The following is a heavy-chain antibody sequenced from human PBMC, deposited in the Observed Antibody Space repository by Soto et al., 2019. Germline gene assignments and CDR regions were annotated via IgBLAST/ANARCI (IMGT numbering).Heavy chain of an antibody. CDR2: IDTSGGST. Sequence: GGSLRLSCAASGLTFSSHFMSWVRQAPGKGLVWVSCIDTSGGSTYYADSVKGRFTISRDNSKNTLYLQMNSLRVEDTAVYYCTPRGDPPGRTSVYWGQGTTVTVSS. CDR1: GLTFSSHF. CDR3: TPRGDPPGRTSVY. D-gene: IGHD2-8*02. V-gene: IGHV3-23*01. J-gene: IGHJ4*02.